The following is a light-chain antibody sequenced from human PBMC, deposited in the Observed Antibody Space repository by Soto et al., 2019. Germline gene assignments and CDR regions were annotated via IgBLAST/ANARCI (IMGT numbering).Light chain of an antibody. J-gene: IGKJ1*01. V-gene: IGKV3-15*01. CDR2: GAS. CDR3: QQYANWPKT. CDR1: QIVSSN. Sequence: EIVLTQSPVTLSLLPGERATLSCRASQIVSSNLAWYRQKPGQAPRLLIYGASTRATGIPARFSGSGSGTEFTLTISSLQSEDLAVYYCQQYANWPKTFGQGTKVDIK.